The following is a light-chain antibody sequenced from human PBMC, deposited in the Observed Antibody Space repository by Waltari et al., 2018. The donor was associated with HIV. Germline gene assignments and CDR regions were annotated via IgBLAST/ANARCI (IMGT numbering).Light chain of an antibody. CDR1: SGHTSSA. Sequence: QLVLTQSPSASASLGASVKFTCTLDSGHTSSAIACHQQQPEKGPRYLMKVNSDGSLMKGDGTPDRFSGSSSGAERYLTISSLQSEDEADYYCQTWGAGFQVFGGGTKVTVL. CDR3: QTWGAGFQV. V-gene: IGLV4-69*01. CDR2: VNSDGSL. J-gene: IGLJ2*01.